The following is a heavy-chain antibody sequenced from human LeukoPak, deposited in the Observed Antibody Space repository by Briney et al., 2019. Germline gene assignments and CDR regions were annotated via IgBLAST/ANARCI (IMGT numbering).Heavy chain of an antibody. CDR3: ARTKYSSGWYVVRSGDPFDY. J-gene: IGHJ4*02. D-gene: IGHD6-19*01. CDR1: SGSISSGDYY. CDR2: INYSGST. V-gene: IGHV4-30-4*08. Sequence: SETLSLTCTVSSGSISSGDYYWTWIRQPPGKGLEWIGYINYSGSTYYNPSLKSRVTISVDTSKNQFSLKLSSVTAADTAVYYCARTKYSSGWYVVRSGDPFDYWGQGTLVTVSS.